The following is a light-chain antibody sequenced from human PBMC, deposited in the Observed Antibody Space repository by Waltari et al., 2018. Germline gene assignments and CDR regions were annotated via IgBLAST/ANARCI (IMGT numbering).Light chain of an antibody. CDR1: QSVLYSSDNKNY. CDR3: QQYYSIPWT. J-gene: IGKJ1*01. Sequence: DIVMTQSPDSLAVSLGERATVNCTSSQSVLYSSDNKNYLACYQHKPGQPPKLRIYWAFTRESGVPERFSGSGSGTDFTLSINSLQAEDVAVYYCQQYYSIPWTFGQGTKVEIK. V-gene: IGKV4-1*01. CDR2: WAF.